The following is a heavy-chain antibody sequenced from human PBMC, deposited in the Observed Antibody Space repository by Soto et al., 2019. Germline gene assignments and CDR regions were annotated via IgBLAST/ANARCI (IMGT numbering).Heavy chain of an antibody. CDR1: GFTFSDHA. D-gene: IGHD2-15*01. CDR3: AIDLWWYTH. Sequence: EVQLLESGGGLVQPGGSLRLSCTASGFTFSDHAMTWVRQAPGKGLEWLSGISGGGSGAYYADSVKGRFTVSRANSNNTLFLQMHSLRVEDTAVYYCAIDLWWYTHWGQGTLVTVSS. CDR2: ISGGGSGA. J-gene: IGHJ4*02. V-gene: IGHV3-23*01.